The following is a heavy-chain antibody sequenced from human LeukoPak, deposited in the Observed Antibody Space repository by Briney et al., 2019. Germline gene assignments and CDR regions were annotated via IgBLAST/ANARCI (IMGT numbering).Heavy chain of an antibody. J-gene: IGHJ4*02. CDR3: ATFGIIIRNDYFDF. CDR2: ITANGDRS. CDR1: GFVFRSFA. Sequence: GGSLRLSCEASGFVFRSFALAWVRQAPGKGLEWVSSITANGDRSYYADSVRGRFTISRDNSKNTVYLEMSSLSTEDTALYYCATFGIIIRNDYFDFWGQGTKVIVSS. V-gene: IGHV3-23*01. D-gene: IGHD3-3*01.